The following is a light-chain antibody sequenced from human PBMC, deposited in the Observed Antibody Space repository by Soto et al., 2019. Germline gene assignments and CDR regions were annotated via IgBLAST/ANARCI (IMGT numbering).Light chain of an antibody. CDR2: ATS. J-gene: IGKJ1*01. CDR1: QSVSIRH. V-gene: IGKV3-20*01. Sequence: IVLTQSTGTLSLYPGEGATLSCRTSQSVSIRHLAWYQQRPGQAPRLLIYATSDRATGTPDRFSGSGSGTDFTLTITSLEPEDFAVYYCQQYGTSWTFGQGTKVEI. CDR3: QQYGTSWT.